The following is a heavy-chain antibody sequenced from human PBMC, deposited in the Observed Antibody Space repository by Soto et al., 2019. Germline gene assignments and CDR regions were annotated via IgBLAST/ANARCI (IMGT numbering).Heavy chain of an antibody. D-gene: IGHD3-3*01. CDR2: IRSKAYGGTT. CDR1: GFTFGDYA. V-gene: IGHV3-49*03. Sequence: GGSLRLSCTASGFTFGDYAMSWFRQAPGKGLEWVGFIRSKAYGGTTEYAASVKGRFTISRDDSKSIAYLQMNSLKTEDTAVYYCTRDPLPRNVLRFLEWPDDAFDIWGQGTMVTVSS. CDR3: TRDPLPRNVLRFLEWPDDAFDI. J-gene: IGHJ3*02.